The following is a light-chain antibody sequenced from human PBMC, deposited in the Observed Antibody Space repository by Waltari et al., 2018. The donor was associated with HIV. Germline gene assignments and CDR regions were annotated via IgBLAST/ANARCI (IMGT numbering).Light chain of an antibody. Sequence: EIQMSQSPSSLSASVGDRVTITCRASKSISTYLNWYQQKPGKAPKLLIYAASTLQSGVPSRFSGSGSGTDFTLTISSLQPEDFATYYCQQSYSIPYTFGQGTKLETK. V-gene: IGKV1-39*01. CDR1: KSISTY. J-gene: IGKJ2*01. CDR3: QQSYSIPYT. CDR2: AAS.